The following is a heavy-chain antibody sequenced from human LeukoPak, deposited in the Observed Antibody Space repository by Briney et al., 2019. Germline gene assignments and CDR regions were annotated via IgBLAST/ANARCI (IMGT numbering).Heavy chain of an antibody. CDR1: GGSISSSSYY. Sequence: SETLSLTCTVSGGSISSSSYYWGWIRQPPAKGLEWIGSIYYSGTTYYNPSLKSRVTISVDTSKNQFSLKLSSVTAADTAVYYCARQTSSGGWLYYFDYWGQGTLVTVSS. CDR3: ARQTSSGGWLYYFDY. J-gene: IGHJ4*02. V-gene: IGHV4-39*01. CDR2: IYYSGTT. D-gene: IGHD6-19*01.